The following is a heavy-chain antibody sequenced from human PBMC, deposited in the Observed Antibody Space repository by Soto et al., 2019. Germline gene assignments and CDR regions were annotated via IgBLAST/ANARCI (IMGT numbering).Heavy chain of an antibody. CDR3: VGGQYYFDY. J-gene: IGHJ4*02. D-gene: IGHD6-25*01. CDR2: ISYDGSNK. Sequence: QVQLVESGGGVVQPGRSLRLSCAASGFPFSSYGMHWVREAPGKGLEWVAVISYDGSNKYYADSVKGRFTISRDNYASTLYLQMNSLRPEDTALYYCVGGQYYFDYRGQGTLVTV. CDR1: GFPFSSYG. V-gene: IGHV3-30*03.